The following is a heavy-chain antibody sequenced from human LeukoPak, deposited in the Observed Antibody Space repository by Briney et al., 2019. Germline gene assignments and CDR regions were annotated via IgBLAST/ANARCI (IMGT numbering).Heavy chain of an antibody. CDR1: GFTFSNYW. J-gene: IGHJ4*02. Sequence: PGGSLSLSCAVSGFTFSNYWMHWVRQAPGKGLVWVSRIKTDGSSTRYADSVKGRFTISRDNAKNTLYLQMNSLRAEDTAVYYCARVGYYYDSSGYSFDSWGQGTLVTVSS. CDR3: ARVGYYYDSSGYSFDS. CDR2: IKTDGSST. V-gene: IGHV3-74*01. D-gene: IGHD3-22*01.